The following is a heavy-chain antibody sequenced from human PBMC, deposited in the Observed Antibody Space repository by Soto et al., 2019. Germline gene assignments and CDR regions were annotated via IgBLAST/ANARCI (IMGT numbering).Heavy chain of an antibody. D-gene: IGHD5-18*01. CDR2: VSGSGGRT. CDR3: AKDFGYNYGYDAFDI. CDR1: GFTFSSYA. J-gene: IGHJ3*02. Sequence: EVQLLESGGGSVQPGGSLRLSCAASGFTFSSYAMSWVRQAPGKGLEWVSGVSGSGGRTYCVDSVKGRFTISRDNSKNTLYLQMHSLRAEDTAVYYCAKDFGYNYGYDAFDIWGQGTMVTVSS. V-gene: IGHV3-23*01.